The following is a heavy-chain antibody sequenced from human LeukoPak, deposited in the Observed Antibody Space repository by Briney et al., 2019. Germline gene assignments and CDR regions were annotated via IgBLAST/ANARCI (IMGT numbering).Heavy chain of an antibody. CDR1: GFTFSSYA. CDR2: ISGSGGST. CDR3: AKDATSGITIFGVVTD. Sequence: PGGSLRLSCAASGFTFSSYAMSWVRQAPGKGLEWVSAISGSGGSTYYADSVKGRFTISRDNSKNTLYLQMNSLRAEDTAVYYCAKDATSGITIFGVVTDWGQGTLVTVSS. V-gene: IGHV3-23*01. D-gene: IGHD3-3*01. J-gene: IGHJ4*02.